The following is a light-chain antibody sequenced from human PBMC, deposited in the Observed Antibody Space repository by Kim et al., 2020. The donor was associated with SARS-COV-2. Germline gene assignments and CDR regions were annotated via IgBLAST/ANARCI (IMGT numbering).Light chain of an antibody. J-gene: IGLJ3*02. V-gene: IGLV1-51*01. CDR2: DNN. Sequence: GQKVTTSCSGCSSNIGNNYVSWYQQLPGTAPKLRIYDNNKRPSGIPDRFSGSKSGTSATLGITGLQTGDEADYYCGTWDSSLSAWVFGGGTQLTVL. CDR3: GTWDSSLSAWV. CDR1: SSNIGNNY.